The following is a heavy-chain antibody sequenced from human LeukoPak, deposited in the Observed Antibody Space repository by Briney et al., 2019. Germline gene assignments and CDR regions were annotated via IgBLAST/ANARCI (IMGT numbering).Heavy chain of an antibody. CDR1: GFTVRSNY. J-gene: IGHJ4*02. V-gene: IGHV3-53*01. CDR2: LYSSGDT. D-gene: IGHD6-19*01. Sequence: GGSLRLSCAVSGFTVRSNYMAWVRQAPGKGLECVSILYSSGDTYYADSVQGRFTISRDNSKNTLYLQMSSLRADDTAIYYCTEVDGWWGQGTLVTVSS. CDR3: TEVDGW.